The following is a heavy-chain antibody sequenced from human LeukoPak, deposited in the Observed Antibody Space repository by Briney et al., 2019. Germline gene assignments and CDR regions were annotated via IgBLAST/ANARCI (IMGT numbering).Heavy chain of an antibody. CDR2: IYYSGST. CDR1: GGSISSGDYY. Sequence: SETLSLTCTVSGGSISSGDYYWSWIPQPPGKGLEWIGYIYYSGSTYYNPSLKSRVTISADTSKNQFSLTLGSVSATDTAVYYCVSPRGYSYGYFDYWGQGTLVTVSS. CDR3: VSPRGYSYGYFDY. D-gene: IGHD5-18*01. J-gene: IGHJ4*02. V-gene: IGHV4-30-4*01.